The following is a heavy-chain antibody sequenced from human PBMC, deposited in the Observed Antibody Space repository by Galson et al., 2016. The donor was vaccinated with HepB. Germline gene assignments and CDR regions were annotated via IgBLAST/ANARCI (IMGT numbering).Heavy chain of an antibody. J-gene: IGHJ4*02. V-gene: IGHV3-23*01. CDR3: AKMQGYFDY. Sequence: SLRLSCAASGFTFTSYAMSWVRQAPGRGLEWVSAISGSADTTYYANSVKGRFTISRDNSKNTVYLQMNSLRVEDTAVYFYAKMQGYFDYWGQGTLVTVSS. CDR2: ISGSADTT. D-gene: IGHD2-15*01. CDR1: GFTFTSYA.